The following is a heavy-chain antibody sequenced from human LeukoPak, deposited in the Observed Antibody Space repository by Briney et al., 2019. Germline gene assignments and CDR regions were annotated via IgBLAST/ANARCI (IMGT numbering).Heavy chain of an antibody. CDR1: GYTFTRYG. Sequence: ASVKVSCKASGYTFTRYGISWVRQAPGQGLEWMGWISANNGDTNSAQKFQDRVTMPTDTSTSTAYMELRSLRSDDTAVYYCARDFFHGHCAGLSCFLLDYWGQGSLVTVSS. V-gene: IGHV1-18*01. CDR3: ARDFFHGHCAGLSCFLLDY. J-gene: IGHJ4*02. CDR2: ISANNGDT. D-gene: IGHD2-15*01.